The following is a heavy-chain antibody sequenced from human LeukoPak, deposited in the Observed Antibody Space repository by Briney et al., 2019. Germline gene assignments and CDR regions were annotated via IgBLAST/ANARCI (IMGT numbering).Heavy chain of an antibody. V-gene: IGHV3-53*01. CDR2: IYSGGST. CDR3: ARVSYGSGSYLDY. CDR1: GFTVSSNY. D-gene: IGHD3-10*01. Sequence: GGSLRLSCAPSGFTVSSNYMRWVRQTPGKGLEWVSVIYSGGSTYYADSVEGRFTISRDNSKNTLYLQMNSLRAEDTAVYYCARVSYGSGSYLDYWGQGTLVTVSS. J-gene: IGHJ4*02.